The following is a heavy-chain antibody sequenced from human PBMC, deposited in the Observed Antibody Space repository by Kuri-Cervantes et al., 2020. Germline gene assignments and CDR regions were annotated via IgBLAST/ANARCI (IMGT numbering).Heavy chain of an antibody. CDR3: ARVDVGWFDP. V-gene: IGHV1-69*13. D-gene: IGHD3-9*01. CDR1: GGTFSSYA. Sequence: SVKVSCKASGGTFSSYAISWVRQAPGQGLEWMGGIIPILGTANYAQKFQGRVTITADESTSTAYMELSSLRSEDTAVYYCARVDVGWFDPWGQGTLVTVSS. CDR2: IIPILGTA. J-gene: IGHJ5*02.